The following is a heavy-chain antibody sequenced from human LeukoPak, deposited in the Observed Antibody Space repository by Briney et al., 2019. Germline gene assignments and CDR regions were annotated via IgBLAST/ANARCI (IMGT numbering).Heavy chain of an antibody. Sequence: GGSLRLSCAASGFTFSSYWMSWVRQAPGKGLEWVANIKQDGSEKYYVDSVKGRFTISRDNAKNSLYLQTNSLRAEDTAVYYCARESYGDYVHYYYGMDVWGQGTTVTVSS. CDR3: ARESYGDYVHYYYGMDV. CDR2: IKQDGSEK. V-gene: IGHV3-7*01. D-gene: IGHD4-17*01. J-gene: IGHJ6*02. CDR1: GFTFSSYW.